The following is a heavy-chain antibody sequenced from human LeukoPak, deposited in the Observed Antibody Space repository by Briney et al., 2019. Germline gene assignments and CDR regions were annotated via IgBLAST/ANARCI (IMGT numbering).Heavy chain of an antibody. V-gene: IGHV1-46*01. CDR3: ARDYYGEYDY. D-gene: IGHD4-17*01. CDR1: GYTFTSCY. Sequence: ASVKVSCKASGYTFTSCYIHWVRQAPGQGLEWMGVINPSGGSTSYAQNFQGRVTMTRDTSTSTVYMELSSLRSEDTAVYYCARDYYGEYDYWGQGTLVTVSS. CDR2: INPSGGST. J-gene: IGHJ4*02.